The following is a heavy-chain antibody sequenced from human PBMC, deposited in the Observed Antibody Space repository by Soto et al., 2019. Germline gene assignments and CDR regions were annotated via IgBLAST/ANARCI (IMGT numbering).Heavy chain of an antibody. D-gene: IGHD3-10*01. CDR3: ARQGFGQLHGLVDV. V-gene: IGHV4-59*08. Sequence: LSLTCSVSGGSITSHYCSWFRQPPGKGLEWTGYIHHSGSTSYNPSLNSRVTMSVDTSKSQFSLKVSSVTAADTALYYCARQGFGQLHGLVDVWGPGTTVTVSS. CDR2: IHHSGST. CDR1: GGSITSHY. J-gene: IGHJ6*02.